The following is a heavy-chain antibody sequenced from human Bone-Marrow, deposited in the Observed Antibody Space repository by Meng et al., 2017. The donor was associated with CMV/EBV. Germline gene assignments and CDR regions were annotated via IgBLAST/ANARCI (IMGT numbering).Heavy chain of an antibody. Sequence: GESLKISCKCSGYSFTSYLIGWVRQMPGKGLEWIGIIYPGDSDSIYSPSFQGQVTISADKSISTAYLQWSSLKASDTAMYYCASHRRGTRIVDYWGQGTLVTVSS. CDR2: IYPGDSDS. CDR1: GYSFTSYL. J-gene: IGHJ4*02. D-gene: IGHD3-16*01. CDR3: ASHRRGTRIVDY. V-gene: IGHV5-51*01.